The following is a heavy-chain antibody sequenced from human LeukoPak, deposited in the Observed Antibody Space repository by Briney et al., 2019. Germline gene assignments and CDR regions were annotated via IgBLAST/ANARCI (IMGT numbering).Heavy chain of an antibody. J-gene: IGHJ4*02. Sequence: GGSLRLSCAASGFTFSSYAMSWVRQAPGKGLEWVSAISGSGGSTYYADSVKGRFTISRDNSKNTLYLQMNSLRAEDTAVYYCAKLYLWFGELSPLFDYWGQGTLVTVSS. CDR1: GFTFSSYA. CDR3: AKLYLWFGELSPLFDY. D-gene: IGHD3-10*01. V-gene: IGHV3-23*01. CDR2: ISGSGGST.